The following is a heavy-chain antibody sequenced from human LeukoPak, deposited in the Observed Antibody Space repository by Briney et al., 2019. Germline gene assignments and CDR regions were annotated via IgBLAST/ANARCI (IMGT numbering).Heavy chain of an antibody. J-gene: IGHJ6*02. Sequence: ASVKVSCKASGYTFTSYAMHWVRQAPGQRLEWMGWINAGNGNTKYSQKFQGRVTITRDTSASTAYMELSSLRSEDTAVYYCAKERGWGYDFWSGNYGMDVWGQGTTVTVSS. CDR2: INAGNGNT. D-gene: IGHD3-3*01. CDR1: GYTFTSYA. V-gene: IGHV1-3*01. CDR3: AKERGWGYDFWSGNYGMDV.